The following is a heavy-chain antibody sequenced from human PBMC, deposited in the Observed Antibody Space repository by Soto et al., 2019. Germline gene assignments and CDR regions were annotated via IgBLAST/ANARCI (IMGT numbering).Heavy chain of an antibody. D-gene: IGHD3-16*01. CDR2: ISAYNGNT. J-gene: IGHJ6*03. V-gene: IGHV1-18*01. CDR1: GYTFTSYG. CDR3: ARVMKPHYYYYYMDV. Sequence: QVQLVQSGAEVKKPGASVKVSCKASGYTFTSYGISWVRQAPGQGLEWMGWISAYNGNTNYAQKLQGRVTMTTDTSTSTDYMELRSLRSDDTAVYYCARVMKPHYYYYYMDVWGKGTTVTVSS.